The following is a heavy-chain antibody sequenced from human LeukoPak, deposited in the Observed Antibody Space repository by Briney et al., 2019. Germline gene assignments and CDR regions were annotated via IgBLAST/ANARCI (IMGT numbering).Heavy chain of an antibody. V-gene: IGHV1-2*02. CDR3: AGETLALELRHGWFDP. CDR2: INPNSGGT. CDR1: GYTFTGSY. Sequence: ASVKVSCKASGYTFTGSYMHWVRQAPGQGLEWMGWINPNSGGTNYAQKFQGRVTMTRDTSISTAYMELSRLRSDDTAVYYCAGETLALELRHGWFDPWGQGTLVTVSS. D-gene: IGHD1-7*01. J-gene: IGHJ5*02.